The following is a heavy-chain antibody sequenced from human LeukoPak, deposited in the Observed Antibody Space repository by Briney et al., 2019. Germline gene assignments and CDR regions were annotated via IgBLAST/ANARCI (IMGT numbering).Heavy chain of an antibody. J-gene: IGHJ6*02. Sequence: GASVKVSCKASGGTFSSYAISWVRQAPGQGLEWMGRIIPILGIANYAQKFQGRVTITADKSTSTAYMELSSLRSEDTAVYYCARAAGSSYYGMDVWGQGTTVTVSS. CDR2: IIPILGIA. V-gene: IGHV1-69*04. CDR1: GGTFSSYA. CDR3: ARAAGSSYYGMDV.